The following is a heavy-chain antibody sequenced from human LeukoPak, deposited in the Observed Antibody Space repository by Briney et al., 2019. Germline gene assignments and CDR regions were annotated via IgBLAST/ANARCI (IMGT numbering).Heavy chain of an antibody. J-gene: IGHJ4*02. CDR2: FDPEDGET. CDR3: ATLSSSIYFDY. D-gene: IGHD6-13*01. CDR1: GYTFTGYY. Sequence: ASVKVSCKASGYTFTGYYMHWVRQAPGQGLEWMGGFDPEDGETIYAQKFQGRVTMTEDTSTDTAYMELSSLRSEDTAVYYCATLSSSIYFDYWGQGTLVTVSS. V-gene: IGHV1-24*01.